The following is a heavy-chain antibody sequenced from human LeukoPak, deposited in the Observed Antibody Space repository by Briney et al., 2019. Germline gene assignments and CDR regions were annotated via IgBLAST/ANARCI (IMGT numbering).Heavy chain of an antibody. CDR2: ISHDGSNK. V-gene: IGHV3-30*04. CDR1: GFTFSSYA. J-gene: IGHJ4*02. D-gene: IGHD3-16*01. Sequence: PGGSLRLSCAASGFTFSSYAMHWVRQAPGKGLEWVAVISHDGSNKYYADSVKGRFTISRDNTKNSLYLQMNSLRAEDTAVYYCAVDAGGHWGQGALVTVSS. CDR3: AVDAGGH.